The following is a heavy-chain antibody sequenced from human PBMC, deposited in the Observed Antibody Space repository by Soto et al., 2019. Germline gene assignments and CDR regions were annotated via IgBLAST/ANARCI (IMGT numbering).Heavy chain of an antibody. CDR1: GGSFSCYC. Sequence: SETLSLTCAVYGGSFSCYCWSWIRQPPGKGLEWIGEINHSGSTNYNPSLKSRVTISVDTSKNQFSLKLSSVTAADTDVYYCATPTLISSGYSAPRFWGQGTLVTVSS. CDR3: ATPTLISSGYSAPRF. D-gene: IGHD3-22*01. J-gene: IGHJ4*02. V-gene: IGHV4-34*01. CDR2: INHSGST.